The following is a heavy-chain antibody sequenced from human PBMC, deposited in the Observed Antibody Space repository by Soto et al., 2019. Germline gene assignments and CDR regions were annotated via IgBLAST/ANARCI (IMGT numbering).Heavy chain of an antibody. Sequence: LRLSCAASGFTFFSYGMHWVRQAPGKGLEWVAVISYDGSNKYYADSVKGRFTISRDNSKNTLYLQMNSLRAEDTTVYYCAKDRAGDIYVAARSGLDYWGQGTLVTVSS. J-gene: IGHJ4*02. D-gene: IGHD3-3*01. CDR3: AKDRAGDIYVAARSGLDY. CDR1: GFTFFSYG. V-gene: IGHV3-30*18. CDR2: ISYDGSNK.